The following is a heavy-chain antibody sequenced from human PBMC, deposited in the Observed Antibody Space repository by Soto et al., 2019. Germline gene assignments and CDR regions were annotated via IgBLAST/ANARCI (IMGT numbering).Heavy chain of an antibody. D-gene: IGHD3-22*01. CDR3: ARFGYYDSSGYYLGY. J-gene: IGHJ4*02. V-gene: IGHV1-58*02. Sequence: GASVKVSCKASGFTFTISAMQWVRQARGQRLEWIGWIVVGSGNTNYAQKFQERVTITRDMSTSTAYMELNSLRAEDTAVYYCARFGYYDSSGYYLGYWGQGTLVTVSS. CDR2: IVVGSGNT. CDR1: GFTFTISA.